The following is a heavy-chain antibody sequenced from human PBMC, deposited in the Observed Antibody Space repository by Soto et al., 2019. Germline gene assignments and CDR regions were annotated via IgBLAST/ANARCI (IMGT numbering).Heavy chain of an antibody. D-gene: IGHD4-17*01. CDR2: INHSGST. CDR3: ARNLRYGDYYL. J-gene: IGHJ5*02. CDR1: GGSFSGYY. V-gene: IGHV4-34*01. Sequence: QVQLQQWGAGLLKPSETLSLTCAVYGGSFSGYYWSWIRQPPGKGLEWIGEINHSGSTNYNPSLKSRVTLSVDTSKNQFSLKLSSVTAADTPVYYCARNLRYGDYYLWGPGSLVTGSS.